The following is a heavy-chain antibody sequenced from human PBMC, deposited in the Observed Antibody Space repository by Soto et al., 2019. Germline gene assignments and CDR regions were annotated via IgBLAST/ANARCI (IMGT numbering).Heavy chain of an antibody. CDR3: AKDRPEAPDYYDSSGYFDY. J-gene: IGHJ4*02. V-gene: IGHV3-30*18. CDR1: GFTFSSYG. CDR2: ILYDGSNK. Sequence: GGSLRLSCAASGFTFSSYGMYWVRQAPGKGLEWVAVILYDGSNKYYADSVKGRFTISRDNSKNTLYLQMNSLRAEDTAVYYCAKDRPEAPDYYDSSGYFDYWGQGTLVTVSS. D-gene: IGHD3-22*01.